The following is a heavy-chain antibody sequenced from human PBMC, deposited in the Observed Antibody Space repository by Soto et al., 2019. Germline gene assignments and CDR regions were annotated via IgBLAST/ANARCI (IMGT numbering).Heavy chain of an antibody. V-gene: IGHV1-18*01. D-gene: IGHD3-22*01. CDR1: GYTFSSYG. CDR3: ARDRAYYDSSGYYDLLYNWFDP. Sequence: ASVKVSCKASGYTFSSYGFSWVRQAPGHGLEWMGWNNAQNGDTNYAQKFQGRVTMTRDTSTSTVYMELSSLRSEDTAVYYCARDRAYYDSSGYYDLLYNWFDPWGQGTLVTVSS. CDR2: NNAQNGDT. J-gene: IGHJ5*02.